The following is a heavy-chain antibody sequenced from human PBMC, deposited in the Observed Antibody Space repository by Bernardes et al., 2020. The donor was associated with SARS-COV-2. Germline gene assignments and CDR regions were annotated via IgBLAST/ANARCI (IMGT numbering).Heavy chain of an antibody. V-gene: IGHV3-23*01. D-gene: IGHD3-22*01. J-gene: IGHJ4*02. CDR3: AKDRITMIVVVIPGPFDY. CDR1: GFTFSSYA. Sequence: GSLRLSCAASGFTFSSYAMSWVRQAPGKGLEWVSAISGSGGSTYYADSVKGRFTISRDNSKNTLYLQMNSLRAEDTAVYYCAKDRITMIVVVIPGPFDYWGQGTLVTVSS. CDR2: ISGSGGST.